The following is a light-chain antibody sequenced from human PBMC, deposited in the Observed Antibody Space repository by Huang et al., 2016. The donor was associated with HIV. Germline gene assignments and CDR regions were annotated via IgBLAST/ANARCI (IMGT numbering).Light chain of an antibody. V-gene: IGKV1-17*03. J-gene: IGKJ4*01. CDR1: QGSGNH. CDR3: LQHNSYPLT. Sequence: DIQMTQSPSAMSASVGDRVTITCRASQGSGNHFAWFQQKPGKVPKRLIYGASSLQSGVPSRFSGSGSGTEFTLTISSLQPEDFATYYCLQHNSYPLTFGGGTKVEIK. CDR2: GAS.